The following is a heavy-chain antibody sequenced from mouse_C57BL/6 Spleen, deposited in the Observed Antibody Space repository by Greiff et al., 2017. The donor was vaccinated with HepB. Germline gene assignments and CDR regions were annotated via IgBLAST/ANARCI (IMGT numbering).Heavy chain of an antibody. CDR1: GFTFSSYA. Sequence: EVQLVESGGGLVKPGGSLKLSCAASGFTFSSYAMSWVRQTPEKRLEWVATISDGGSYTYYPDNVKGRFTISRDNAKNNLYLQMSHLKSEDTAMYYCARGYYGSPFDYWGQGTTLTVSS. J-gene: IGHJ2*01. D-gene: IGHD1-1*01. CDR2: ISDGGSYT. CDR3: ARGYYGSPFDY. V-gene: IGHV5-4*01.